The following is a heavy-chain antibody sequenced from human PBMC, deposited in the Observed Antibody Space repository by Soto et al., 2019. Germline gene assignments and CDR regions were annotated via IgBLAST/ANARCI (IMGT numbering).Heavy chain of an antibody. Sequence: SLRLSCATSGFTFSTYAMHRVRQAPGKGLEYVSAISSNGRSTYYANSVKGRFTISRDNSKNTLYLQMDSLRAEDVAVYYCARDRCTNGVCYAPSDYWGQGTLVTVSS. V-gene: IGHV3-64*01. CDR1: GFTFSTYA. CDR3: ARDRCTNGVCYAPSDY. J-gene: IGHJ4*02. D-gene: IGHD2-8*01. CDR2: ISSNGRST.